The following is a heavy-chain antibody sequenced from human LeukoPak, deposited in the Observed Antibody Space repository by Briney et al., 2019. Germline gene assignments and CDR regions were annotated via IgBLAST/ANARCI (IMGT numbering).Heavy chain of an antibody. Sequence: GSLRLSCAASGFTFSSYEMNWVRQAPGKGLEWGSYISSSGSTIYYADSVKGRFTISRDNAKNSLYLQMNSLRAEDTAVYYCASVSGYDRNYYYYYMDVWGKGTTVTISS. CDR2: ISSSGSTI. V-gene: IGHV3-48*03. CDR1: GFTFSSYE. D-gene: IGHD5-12*01. CDR3: ASVSGYDRNYYYYYMDV. J-gene: IGHJ6*03.